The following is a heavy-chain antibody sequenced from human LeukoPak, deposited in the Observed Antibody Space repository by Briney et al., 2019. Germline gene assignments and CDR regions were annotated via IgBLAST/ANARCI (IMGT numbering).Heavy chain of an antibody. D-gene: IGHD4-17*01. Sequence: SQTLSLTCTVSGGSLSSGGYYWSWIRQHPGKGLEWIGYIYYSGSTYYNPSLKSRVTISVDTSKNQFSLKLSSVTAADTAVYYCARFGDYNPPSQYNWFDPWGQGTLVTVSS. CDR3: ARFGDYNPPSQYNWFDP. J-gene: IGHJ5*02. V-gene: IGHV4-31*03. CDR1: GGSLSSGGYY. CDR2: IYYSGST.